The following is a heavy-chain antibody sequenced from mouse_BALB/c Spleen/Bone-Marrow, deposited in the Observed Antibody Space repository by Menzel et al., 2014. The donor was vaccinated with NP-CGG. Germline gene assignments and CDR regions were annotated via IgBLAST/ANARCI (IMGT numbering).Heavy chain of an antibody. CDR3: GRGLGFFDD. V-gene: IGHV5-6-3*01. D-gene: IGHD4-1*01. CDR1: GFTFSSYA. Sequence: ELMLVESGGGLVQPGGSLKLSCAASGFTFSSYAMSWVRQAPDKRLEFFATINTNGGSTYYPDSGNGRFTIARDNAKKTPSLEMSSLKTEDTAMCYCGRGLGFFDDWGQGTPLTGS. J-gene: IGHJ2*01. CDR2: INTNGGST.